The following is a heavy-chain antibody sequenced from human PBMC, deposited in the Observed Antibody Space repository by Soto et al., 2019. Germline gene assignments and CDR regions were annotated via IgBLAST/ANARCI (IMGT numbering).Heavy chain of an antibody. CDR1: GYSFAGYW. J-gene: IGHJ4*02. CDR3: ARQIYDSDTGPNFQYYFDS. V-gene: IGHV5-10-1*01. Sequence: GESLKISCKGSGYSFAGYWITWVRQKPGKGLEWMGRIDPSDSQTYYSPSFRGHVTISATKSITTVFLQWSSLRASDTAMYYCARQIYDSDTGPNFQYYFDSWVQGTPAAVSS. D-gene: IGHD5-18*01. CDR2: IDPSDSQT.